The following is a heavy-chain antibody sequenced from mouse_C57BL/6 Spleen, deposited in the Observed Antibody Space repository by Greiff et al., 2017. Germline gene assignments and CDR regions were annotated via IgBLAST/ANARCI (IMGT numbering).Heavy chain of an antibody. D-gene: IGHD2-1*01. CDR3: ASHYGNEGFAY. Sequence: EVQVVESGGCFVQPGGSLKLSCAASGFTFSDYGMAWVRQAPRKGAEWVAFISNLAYSIDSADTVTGRFTIAREKAKKALYLEMSRLRSEDTAMYYCASHYGNEGFAYWGHGTLVTVSA. CDR1: GFTFSDYG. CDR2: ISNLAYSI. V-gene: IGHV5-15*01. J-gene: IGHJ3*01.